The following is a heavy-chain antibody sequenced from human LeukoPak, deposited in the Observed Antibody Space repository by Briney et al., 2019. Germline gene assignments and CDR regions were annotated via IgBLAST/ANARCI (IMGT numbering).Heavy chain of an antibody. CDR1: GGSISSGGYS. J-gene: IGHJ5*02. CDR3: ARVLWFGEPPYNWFDP. V-gene: IGHV4-30-2*01. D-gene: IGHD3-10*01. Sequence: SETLSLTCAVSGGSISSGGYSWSWIRQPPGKGLEWIGYIYHSGSTYYNPSLKSRVTISVDRSKNQFSLKLISVTAADTAVYYCARVLWFGEPPYNWFDPWGQGTLVTVSS. CDR2: IYHSGST.